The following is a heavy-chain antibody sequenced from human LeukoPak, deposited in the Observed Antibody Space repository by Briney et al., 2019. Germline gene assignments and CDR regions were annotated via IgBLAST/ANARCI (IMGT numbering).Heavy chain of an antibody. Sequence: ASVKVSCKASGYTFTGYYMHWVRQAPGQGLEWMGWINPNSGGTNYAQKFQGRVTMTRDTSISTVYMELSSLRSEDTAVYYCARVRVDWFDPWGQGTLVTVSS. V-gene: IGHV1-2*02. J-gene: IGHJ5*02. CDR1: GYTFTGYY. CDR3: ARVRVDWFDP. CDR2: INPNSGGT.